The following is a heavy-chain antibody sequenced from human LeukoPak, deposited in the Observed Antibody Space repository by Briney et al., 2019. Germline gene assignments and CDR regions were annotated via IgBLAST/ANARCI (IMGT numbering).Heavy chain of an antibody. Sequence: SETLSLTCTVSGGSISSYYWSWIRQPPGKGLEWIGYIYYSGSTNYNPSLKSRVTISVDTSKNQFSLKLSSVTAADTAVYYCARSGIRPYYYYYYGMDVRGQGTTVTVSS. CDR1: GGSISSYY. CDR2: IYYSGST. CDR3: ARSGIRPYYYYYYGMDV. J-gene: IGHJ6*02. D-gene: IGHD1-1*01. V-gene: IGHV4-59*01.